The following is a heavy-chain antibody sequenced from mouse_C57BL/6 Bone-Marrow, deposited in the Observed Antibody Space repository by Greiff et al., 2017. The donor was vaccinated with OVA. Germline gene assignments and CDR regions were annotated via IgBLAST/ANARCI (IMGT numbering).Heavy chain of an antibody. J-gene: IGHJ4*01. CDR1: GYSFTDYN. CDR2: INPNYGTT. D-gene: IGHD1-1*01. CDR3: ARRGTVRGRPYAMDY. Sequence: EVQLKESGPELVKPGASVKISCKASGYSFTDYNMNWVKQSNGKSLEWIGVINPNYGTTSYNQKFKGKATLTVDQSSSTAYMQLNSLTSEDSAVYYCARRGTVRGRPYAMDYWGQGTSVTVSS. V-gene: IGHV1-39*01.